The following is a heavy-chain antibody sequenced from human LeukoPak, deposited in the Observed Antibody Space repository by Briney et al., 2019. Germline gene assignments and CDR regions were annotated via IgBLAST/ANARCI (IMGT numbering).Heavy chain of an antibody. V-gene: IGHV1-69*05. J-gene: IGHJ4*02. Sequence: SVKVSCKASGGTFSSYAISWVRQAPGQGLEWMGGIIPIFGTANYAQKFQGRVTMTRDTSISTAYMEVRRLRSDDTAIYYCARGDPVVTATSYDKWGQGTLVTVSS. CDR2: IIPIFGTA. D-gene: IGHD2-21*02. CDR1: GGTFSSYA. CDR3: ARGDPVVTATSYDK.